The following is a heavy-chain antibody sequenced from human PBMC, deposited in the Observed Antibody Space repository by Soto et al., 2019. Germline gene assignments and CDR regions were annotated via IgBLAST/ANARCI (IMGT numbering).Heavy chain of an antibody. CDR1: NESMSSGGYF. J-gene: IGHJ5*02. Sequence: PSEALSLICTVSNESMSSGGYFWVWIRQHPGKGLEWIGHISSSGSANPNPSLKSRVSMSVDSSNNQFSLKLTSVTVADTAVYSCARGGGYTASGGNSGFWFDPWGQGTLVTVSS. CDR3: ARGGGYTASGGNSGFWFDP. D-gene: IGHD5-18*01. V-gene: IGHV4-31*03. CDR2: ISSSGSA.